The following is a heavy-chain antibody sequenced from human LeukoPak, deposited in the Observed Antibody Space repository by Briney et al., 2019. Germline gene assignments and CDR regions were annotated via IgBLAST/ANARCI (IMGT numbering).Heavy chain of an antibody. J-gene: IGHJ2*01. CDR1: GVTFSSYP. D-gene: IGHD6-19*01. CDR3: ARVRKAVAVTDWYFDL. CDR2: IISISGYI. Sequence: GGSLRLSCEASGVTFSSYPMSWVRQAPGQGLEWVSSIISISGYINYADSVKGRFTISRDNAKNSLYLQMNSLRVEDTAVYYCARVRKAVAVTDWYFDLWGRGTLVTVSS. V-gene: IGHV3-21*01.